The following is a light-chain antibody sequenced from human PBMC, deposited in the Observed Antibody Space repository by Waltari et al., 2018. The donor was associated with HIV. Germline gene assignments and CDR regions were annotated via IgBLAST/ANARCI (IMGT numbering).Light chain of an antibody. CDR3: QSFDNSLSGLV. CDR2: RNT. J-gene: IGLJ2*01. CDR1: SSTIGAGYD. Sequence: QSVLTQPPSVSGAPGQRVSISCTGSSSTIGAGYDVHWYQQLPGAAPKLLIYRNTNRPSGVPDRYSASKSGTSASLAITGLQAEDEADFYCQSFDNSLSGLVFGGGTKLTVL. V-gene: IGLV1-40*01.